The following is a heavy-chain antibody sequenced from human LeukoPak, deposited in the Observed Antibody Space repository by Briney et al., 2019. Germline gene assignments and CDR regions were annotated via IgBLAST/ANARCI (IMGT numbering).Heavy chain of an antibody. CDR3: AKQTQGYCSSTSCYTDFDY. V-gene: IGHV3-23*01. Sequence: PGGSLRLSCAASGFTFSSYAMSWVRQAPGKGLEWVSAISGSGGSTYYADSVKGRFTISRDNSKNTLYLQMNSLRAEDTAVYYCAKQTQGYCSSTSCYTDFDYWGQGTQVTVSS. CDR2: ISGSGGST. J-gene: IGHJ4*02. CDR1: GFTFSSYA. D-gene: IGHD2-2*02.